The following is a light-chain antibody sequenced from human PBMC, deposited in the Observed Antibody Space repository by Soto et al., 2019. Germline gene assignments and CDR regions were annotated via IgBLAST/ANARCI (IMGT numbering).Light chain of an antibody. CDR3: QQYNNWPRT. Sequence: EIVMTQSPATLSVSPGESATLSCRASQSVSSNLAWYQQKPGQAPRLLIYGASTRATGITARFSGSGSGTEFTLTISSLQSEDFAVYYCQQYNNWPRTVGQGTQVEIK. V-gene: IGKV3-15*01. CDR1: QSVSSN. J-gene: IGKJ1*01. CDR2: GAS.